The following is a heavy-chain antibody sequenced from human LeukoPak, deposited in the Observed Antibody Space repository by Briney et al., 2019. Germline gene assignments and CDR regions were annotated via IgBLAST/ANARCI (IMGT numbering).Heavy chain of an antibody. CDR2: IYYSGST. CDR3: ARVPRVRGVITTKPKYYFDY. J-gene: IGHJ4*02. CDR1: GVSISSSNSY. V-gene: IGHV4-39*07. Sequence: SETLSLTCTVSGVSISSSNSYWGWIRQPPGKGLEWIGSIYYSGSTNYNPSLKSRVTISVDTSKNQFSLKLSSVTAADTAVYYCARVPRVRGVITTKPKYYFDYWGQGTLVTVSS. D-gene: IGHD3-10*01.